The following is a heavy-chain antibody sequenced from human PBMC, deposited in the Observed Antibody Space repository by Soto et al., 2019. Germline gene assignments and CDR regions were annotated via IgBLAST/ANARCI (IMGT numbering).Heavy chain of an antibody. CDR2: ISYDGSNK. CDR3: ASSKFHDSSYGMDV. Sequence: GGSLRLSCAASGFTFSSYAMHWVRQAPGKGLEWVAVISYDGSNKYYADSVKGRFTISRDNSKNTLYLQMNSLRAEDTAVYYCASSKFHDSSYGMDVWGQGTTVTVSS. V-gene: IGHV3-30-3*01. J-gene: IGHJ6*02. CDR1: GFTFSSYA.